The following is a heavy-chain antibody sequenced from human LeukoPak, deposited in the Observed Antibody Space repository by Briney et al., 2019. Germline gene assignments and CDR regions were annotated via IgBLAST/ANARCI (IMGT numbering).Heavy chain of an antibody. J-gene: IGHJ4*02. V-gene: IGHV3-21*01. CDR2: ISSSCSYI. CDR3: ARGGWGGLYYFDY. Sequence: GGSLRLSCAASGFTFSSYSMNWVRQAPGKGLEWVSSISSSCSYIYYADSVKGRFTISRDNAKNTLYLQVNSLRADDTDVYYCARGGWGGLYYFDYWGQGTLVTVSS. D-gene: IGHD3-16*01. CDR1: GFTFSSYS.